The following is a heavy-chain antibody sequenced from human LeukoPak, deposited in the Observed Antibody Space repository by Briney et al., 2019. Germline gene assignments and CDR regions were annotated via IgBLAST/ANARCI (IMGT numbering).Heavy chain of an antibody. CDR1: GGSISSYY. CDR2: IYYSGST. CDR3: ARVNYYYYMDV. V-gene: IGHV4-59*01. J-gene: IGHJ6*03. Sequence: SETLSLTCAVSGGSISSYYWSWIRQPPGKGLEWIGYIYYSGSTNYNPSLKSRVTISVDTSKNQFSLKLSSVTAADTAVYYCARVNYYYYMDVWGKGTTVTVSS.